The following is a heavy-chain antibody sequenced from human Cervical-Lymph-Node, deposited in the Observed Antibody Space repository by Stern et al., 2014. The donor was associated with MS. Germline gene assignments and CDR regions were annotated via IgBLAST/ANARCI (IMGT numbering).Heavy chain of an antibody. V-gene: IGHV1-2*02. CDR1: GYTFSDYY. J-gene: IGHJ6*02. CDR3: ARGDTWHSAYYYHGMDV. Sequence: MQLVESGAEVKKPGASVKVSCKASGYTFSDYYMHWVRQAPGQGLEWMGWLNLNSGGTNYARKFRGRVTMTRDTSISTAYMELSRLRSDDTAVYYCARGDTWHSAYYYHGMDVWGQGTTVTVSS. CDR2: LNLNSGGT.